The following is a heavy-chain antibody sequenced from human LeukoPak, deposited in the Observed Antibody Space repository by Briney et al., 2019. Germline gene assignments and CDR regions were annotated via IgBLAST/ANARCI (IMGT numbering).Heavy chain of an antibody. J-gene: IGHJ4*02. CDR2: ISGSGGST. D-gene: IGHD7-27*01. CDR3: AKDRGGRLGRLFHHY. CDR1: GFTFSSYA. Sequence: GGSLRLACAASGFTFSSYAMSWVRQAPGKGLEWVSAISGSGGSTYYADSVKGRFAISRDNSKNTLYLQMNSLRAEDTAVYYCAKDRGGRLGRLFHHYWGQGTLVTVSS. V-gene: IGHV3-23*01.